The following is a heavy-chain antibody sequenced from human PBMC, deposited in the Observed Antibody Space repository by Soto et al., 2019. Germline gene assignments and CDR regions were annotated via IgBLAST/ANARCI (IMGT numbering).Heavy chain of an antibody. CDR3: ARDSQYSSPTLYYYYYGMDV. D-gene: IGHD6-6*01. J-gene: IGHJ6*02. V-gene: IGHV3-53*01. CDR2: IYSGGST. CDR1: GFTVSSNY. Sequence: GGSLRLSCAASGFTVSSNYMSWVRQAPGKGLEWVSVIYSGGSTYYADSVKGRFTISRDNSKNTLYLQMNSLRAEDTAVYYCARDSQYSSPTLYYYYYGMDVWGQGTTVTVSS.